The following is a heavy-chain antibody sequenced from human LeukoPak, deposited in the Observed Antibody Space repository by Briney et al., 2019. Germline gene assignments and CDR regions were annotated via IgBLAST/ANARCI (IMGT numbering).Heavy chain of an antibody. CDR1: GGSISSGGYY. D-gene: IGHD4-17*01. CDR3: ARALRDGDYVRVPGNYYWYFDL. V-gene: IGHV4-31*03. CDR2: IYYSGST. J-gene: IGHJ2*01. Sequence: MTSETLSLTCTVSGGSISSGGYYWSWIRQHPGKGLGWIGYIYYSGSTYYNPSLKSRVTISVDTSKNQFSLKLSSVTAADTAVCYCARALRDGDYVRVPGNYYWYFDLWGRGTLVTVSS.